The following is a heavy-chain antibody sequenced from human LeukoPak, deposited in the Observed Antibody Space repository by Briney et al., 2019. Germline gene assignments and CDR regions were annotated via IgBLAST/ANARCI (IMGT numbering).Heavy chain of an antibody. CDR2: IYYSGST. CDR1: GGSISSSSYY. V-gene: IGHV4-39*01. CDR3: ARGPRYGGDSFDI. Sequence: SETLSLTCTVSGGSISSSSYYWGWIRQPPGKGLEWIGSIYYSGSTYYNPSLKSRVTISVDTSKNQFSLKLSSVTAADTAMYYCARGPRYGGDSFDIWGQGTMVTVSS. D-gene: IGHD4-23*01. J-gene: IGHJ3*02.